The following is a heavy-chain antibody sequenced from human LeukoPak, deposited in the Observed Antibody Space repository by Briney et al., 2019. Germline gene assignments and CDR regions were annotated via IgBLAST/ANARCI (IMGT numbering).Heavy chain of an antibody. J-gene: IGHJ4*02. CDR2: FYISGST. D-gene: IGHD4-11*01. CDR1: GGTVIGGSYY. Sequence: SETLSLTCTVSGGTVIGGSYYWSWIRQPAGKGLEWIGRFYISGSTNYNPSLKSRVTMSVDTSKNQFSLRLNSVTAADTAVYYCARDFLLQSEGLFDYWGQGTLVTVSS. V-gene: IGHV4-61*02. CDR3: ARDFLLQSEGLFDY.